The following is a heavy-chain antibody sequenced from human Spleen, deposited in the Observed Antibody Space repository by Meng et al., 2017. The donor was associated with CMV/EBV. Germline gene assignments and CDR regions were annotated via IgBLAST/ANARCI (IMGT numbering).Heavy chain of an antibody. CDR2: IGTAGDT. D-gene: IGHD3-3*01. J-gene: IGHJ3*02. CDR3: ASTATNDFWSLDAFDI. V-gene: IGHV3-13*01. Sequence: GGSLRLSCAASGFTFSSNDMHWVRQTTGKGLEWVSAIGTAGDTYYPGSVKGRFTISRENAKNSFYLQMNSLRAGDTAVYYCASTATNDFWSLDAFDIWGQGTMVTVSS. CDR1: GFTFSSND.